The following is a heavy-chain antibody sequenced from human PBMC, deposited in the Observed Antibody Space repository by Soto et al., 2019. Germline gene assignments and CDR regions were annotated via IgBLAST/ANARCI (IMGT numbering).Heavy chain of an antibody. Sequence: EVQLVESGGGLVQPGRSLTLSCVASGFTFDDYGMHWVRQAPGKGLEWVSGVGWNSNTIDYADSVKGRFTISRDNAKKSLYLQMNSLRAEDTAFDYCAKDYSTYYYGMDVWGQGTAVTVSS. J-gene: IGHJ6*02. CDR2: VGWNSNTI. V-gene: IGHV3-9*01. CDR3: AKDYSTYYYGMDV. CDR1: GFTFDDYG. D-gene: IGHD4-4*01.